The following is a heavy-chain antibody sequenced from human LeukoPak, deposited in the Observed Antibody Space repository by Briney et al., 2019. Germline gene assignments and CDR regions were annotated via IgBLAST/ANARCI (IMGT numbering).Heavy chain of an antibody. CDR3: ARAPRKAWFDP. CDR2: LSYSGIT. CDR1: DDSITMYY. J-gene: IGHJ5*02. V-gene: IGHV4-59*01. D-gene: IGHD1-14*01. Sequence: SETLSLTCTVSDDSITMYYWSWIRQPPGKGLEWIGYLSYSGITNYNPSLKSRVTLSVDTSKKQFSLKLTSVTAADTAMYYCARAPRKAWFDPWGQGTLVTVSS.